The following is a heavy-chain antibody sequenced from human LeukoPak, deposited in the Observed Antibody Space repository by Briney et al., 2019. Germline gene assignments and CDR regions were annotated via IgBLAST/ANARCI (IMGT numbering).Heavy chain of an antibody. J-gene: IGHJ4*02. Sequence: GRSLRLSFAASGFTFSSYAMHWVRQAPGKGLEWVAVISYDGSNKYYADSVKGRFTISRDNSKNTLYLQMNSLRAEDTAVYYCARDRRGYSYGYLDYWGQGTLVTVSS. CDR3: ARDRRGYSYGYLDY. D-gene: IGHD5-18*01. V-gene: IGHV3-30-3*01. CDR1: GFTFSSYA. CDR2: ISYDGSNK.